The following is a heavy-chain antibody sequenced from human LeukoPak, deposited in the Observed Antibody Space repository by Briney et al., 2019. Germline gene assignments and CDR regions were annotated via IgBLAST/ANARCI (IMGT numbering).Heavy chain of an antibody. V-gene: IGHV3-7*01. J-gene: IGHJ4*02. CDR1: GFTFSSYW. D-gene: IGHD3-10*01. CDR2: IKQDGSKK. CDR3: ARDGSGRVPEMSAPDY. Sequence: GGSLRLSCAASGFTFSSYWMSWVRQAPGKGLEWVANIKQDGSKKYYVDSVKGRFTISRDNAKNSLYLQMNSLRAEDTAVYYCARDGSGRVPEMSAPDYWGQGTLVTVSS.